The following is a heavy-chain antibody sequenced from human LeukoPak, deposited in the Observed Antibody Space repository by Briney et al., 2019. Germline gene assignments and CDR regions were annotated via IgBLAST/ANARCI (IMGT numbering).Heavy chain of an antibody. CDR3: ARVGYYYDSSGY. CDR2: IYYSGST. Sequence: PSETLSLTCTVSGGSISSSSYYWGWIRQPPGKGLEWIGSIYYSGSTYYNPSLKSRVTISVDTSKNQFSLKLSSVTAAATAVYYCARVGYYYDSSGYWGQGTLVTVSS. D-gene: IGHD3-22*01. J-gene: IGHJ4*02. CDR1: GGSISSSSYY. V-gene: IGHV4-39*07.